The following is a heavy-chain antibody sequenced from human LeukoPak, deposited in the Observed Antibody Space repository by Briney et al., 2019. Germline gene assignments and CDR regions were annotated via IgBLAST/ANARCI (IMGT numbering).Heavy chain of an antibody. CDR2: INPNSGGT. V-gene: IGHV1-2*02. CDR3: ARGDDSSGYYGDAFDI. D-gene: IGHD3-22*01. J-gene: IGHJ3*02. Sequence: ASVKVSCKASGYSFTDYYLHWVRQAPGQGLEWMGLINPNSGGTNYAQKFQGRVTMTRDTSISTAYMELSRLRSDDTAVYYCARGDDSSGYYGDAFDIWGQGTMVTVSS. CDR1: GYSFTDYY.